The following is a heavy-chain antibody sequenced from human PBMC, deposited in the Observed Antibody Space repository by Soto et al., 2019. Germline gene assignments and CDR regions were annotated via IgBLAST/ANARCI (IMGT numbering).Heavy chain of an antibody. D-gene: IGHD3-3*01. Sequence: VVSLIISGAVSGFTFGTYSMNWVRQAAGKGLEWIAYISYDSDTIQYADSVKGRFTISRDNAKNSLYLQMNSLRDEDTAVYYCARLYYDYVWGQGTTVTVSS. V-gene: IGHV3-48*02. CDR3: ARLYYDYV. J-gene: IGHJ6*02. CDR2: ISYDSDTI. CDR1: GFTFGTYS.